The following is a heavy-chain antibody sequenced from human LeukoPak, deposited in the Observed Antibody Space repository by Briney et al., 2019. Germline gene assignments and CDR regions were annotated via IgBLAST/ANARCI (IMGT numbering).Heavy chain of an antibody. V-gene: IGHV4-61*01. CDR3: ATSAGGSSPRWFDP. CDR2: IYYSGST. CDR1: GRSVSSGSYY. Sequence: PSETLSLTCTVSGRSVSSGSYYWSWIRQPPGKGLEWIGYIYYSGSTNYNPSLKSRVTISVDTSKNQFSLKLSSVTAADTAVYYCATSAGGSSPRWFDPWGQGTLVTVSS. D-gene: IGHD6-13*01. J-gene: IGHJ5*02.